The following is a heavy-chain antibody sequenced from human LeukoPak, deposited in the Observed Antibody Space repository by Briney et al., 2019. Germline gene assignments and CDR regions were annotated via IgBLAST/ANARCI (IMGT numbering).Heavy chain of an antibody. CDR2: IWSDGSNE. CDR1: GFTFSDYG. D-gene: IGHD3-10*01. J-gene: IGHJ4*02. V-gene: IGHV3-33*01. Sequence: GGSLRLSCAASGFTFSDYGIHWVRRAPGKGLEWVAVIWSDGSNEYYADSVKGRFTISRDNPRKTLYLQMNSLRVEDTAVYYCVRASGSFDYWGQGTLVTVSS. CDR3: VRASGSFDY.